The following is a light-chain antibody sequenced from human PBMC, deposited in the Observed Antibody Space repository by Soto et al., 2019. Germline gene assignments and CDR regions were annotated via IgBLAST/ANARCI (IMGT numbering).Light chain of an antibody. CDR3: QQXNSYSRT. CDR1: QSISSW. CDR2: KAS. V-gene: IGKV1-5*03. J-gene: IGKJ1*01. Sequence: DIQMTQSPSTLSASVGDRVTITCRASQSISSWLAWYQQKPGKAPKLLIYKASSLKSGVPSRFSGSGSGTEFTLTISSLQPDXXATXXXQQXNSYSRTFGQGTKVEIK.